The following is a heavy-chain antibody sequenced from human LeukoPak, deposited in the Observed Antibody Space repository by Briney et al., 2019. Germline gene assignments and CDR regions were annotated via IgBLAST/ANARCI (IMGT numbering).Heavy chain of an antibody. V-gene: IGHV3-23*01. CDR2: ISGSGGST. Sequence: GGSLRLSCAASGFTFSSYAMSWVRQAPGKGLEWVSAISGSGGSTYYADSVKGRFTISRDNSKNTLYLQMNSLRAEDTAVYYCAKDTSFRDIVVVPAASGGWFDPWGQGTLVTVSS. J-gene: IGHJ5*02. CDR1: GFTFSSYA. D-gene: IGHD2-2*01. CDR3: AKDTSFRDIVVVPAASGGWFDP.